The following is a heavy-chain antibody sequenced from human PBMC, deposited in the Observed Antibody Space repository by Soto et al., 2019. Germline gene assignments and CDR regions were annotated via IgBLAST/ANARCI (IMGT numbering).Heavy chain of an antibody. J-gene: IGHJ1*01. Sequence: GESLTISCKGSGYSFTSYWIGRVRQMPGKDLEWMGIIYPSDSDTRYSSSFQGHVTISADKSISTAYLQWSSLKASDTAMYYCAKTLNPGSSIQHWGQGTLVTVSS. CDR1: GYSFTSYW. CDR3: AKTLNPGSSIQH. V-gene: IGHV5-51*01. CDR2: IYPSDSDT.